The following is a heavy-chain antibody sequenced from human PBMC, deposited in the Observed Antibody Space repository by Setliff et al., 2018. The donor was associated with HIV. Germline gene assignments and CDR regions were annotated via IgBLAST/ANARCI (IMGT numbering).Heavy chain of an antibody. CDR1: GYTFTSYG. CDR2: ISAYNGNT. Sequence: ASVKVSCKASGYTFTSYGISWVRQAPGQGLEWMGWISAYNGNTNYAQKLKGRVTMTTDTSTSTAYMELRSLRSDDTAVYYCATDAYHDFLTGPTPGAFDIWGQGTVVTVSS. CDR3: ATDAYHDFLTGPTPGAFDI. D-gene: IGHD3-9*01. V-gene: IGHV1-18*01. J-gene: IGHJ3*02.